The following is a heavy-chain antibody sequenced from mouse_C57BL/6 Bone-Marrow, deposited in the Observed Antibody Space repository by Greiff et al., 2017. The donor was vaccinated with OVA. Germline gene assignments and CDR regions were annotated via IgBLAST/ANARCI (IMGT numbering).Heavy chain of an antibody. Sequence: VQLQQPGAELVKPGASVKLSCKASGYTFTSYWMHWVKQRPGQSLEWIGMIHPNSGSTNYNEKFKSKATLTVDKSSSTAYMQLSSRTSEDSAVYYCAREGAYDYGWYVYVWGTGTTVTVSS. CDR1: GYTFTSYW. J-gene: IGHJ1*03. CDR3: AREGAYDYGWYVYV. V-gene: IGHV1-64*01. CDR2: IHPNSGST. D-gene: IGHD2-4*01.